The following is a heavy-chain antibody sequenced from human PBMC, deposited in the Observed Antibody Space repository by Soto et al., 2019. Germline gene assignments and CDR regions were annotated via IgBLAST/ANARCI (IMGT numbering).Heavy chain of an antibody. CDR3: AREWGDGYNYGYYYYGMDV. J-gene: IGHJ6*02. V-gene: IGHV1-2*02. CDR1: GYTFTGYY. CDR2: INPNSGGT. Sequence: ASVKVSCKASGYTFTGYYMHWVRQAPGQGLEWMGWINPNSGGTNYAQKFQGRVTMTRDTSISTAYMELSRLRSDDTAVYYCAREWGDGYNYGYYYYGMDVWGQGTTVTVSS. D-gene: IGHD5-12*01.